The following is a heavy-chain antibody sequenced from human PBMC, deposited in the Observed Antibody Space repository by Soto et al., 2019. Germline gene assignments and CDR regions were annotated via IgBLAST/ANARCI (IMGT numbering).Heavy chain of an antibody. CDR2: ISDSGGLT. J-gene: IGHJ4*02. V-gene: IGHV3-23*01. CDR3: AKRQGIGAAAKNFDF. D-gene: IGHD6-13*01. CDR1: GFTFSNHA. Sequence: XGSLRLCCAAAGFTFSNHAMSWVRQAPGKGLEWVSGISDSGGLTYYADSVKGRFSMSRDNSKNTLYLQMKNLRAEDTAVYFCAKRQGIGAAAKNFDFWGQGTLVTVSS.